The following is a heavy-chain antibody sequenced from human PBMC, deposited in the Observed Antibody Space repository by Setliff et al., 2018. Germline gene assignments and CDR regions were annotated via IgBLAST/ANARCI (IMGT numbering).Heavy chain of an antibody. D-gene: IGHD3-9*01. J-gene: IGHJ6*02. CDR3: ARDLQAYYDILTGYPIYYYYGMDV. CDR2: ISYDGSNK. V-gene: IGHV3-30-3*01. CDR1: GFPFSSYA. Sequence: GSLRLSCAASGFPFSSYAMHWVRQAPGKGLEWVAVISYDGSNKYYADSVKGRFTISRDNSKNTLYLQMNSLRAEDTAVYYCARDLQAYYDILTGYPIYYYYGMDVWGQGTTVTRLL.